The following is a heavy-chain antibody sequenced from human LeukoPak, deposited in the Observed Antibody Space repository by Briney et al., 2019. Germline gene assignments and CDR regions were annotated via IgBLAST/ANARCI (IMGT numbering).Heavy chain of an antibody. J-gene: IGHJ3*02. CDR2: INPNSGGT. D-gene: IGHD2-21*01. Sequence: ASVKVSCKASGYTFTGYYTHWVRQAPGQGLEWMGWINPNSGGTNYAQKFQGRVTMTRDTSISTAYMELSRLRSDDTAVYYCARTFPPPDAFDIWGQGTMVTVSS. V-gene: IGHV1-2*02. CDR3: ARTFPPPDAFDI. CDR1: GYTFTGYY.